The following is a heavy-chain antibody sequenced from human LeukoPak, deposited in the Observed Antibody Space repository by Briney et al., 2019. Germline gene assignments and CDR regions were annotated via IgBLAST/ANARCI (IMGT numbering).Heavy chain of an antibody. Sequence: PGGSLRLSCAASGFIFSSFAMNWVRQPPGKGLEWIGEINHSGSTNYNPSLKSRVTISVDTSKNQFSLKLSSVTAADTAVYYCARRRRSVSYYFDYWGQGTLVTVSP. CDR1: GFIFSSFA. J-gene: IGHJ4*02. CDR2: INHSGST. V-gene: IGHV4-34*01. CDR3: ARRRRSVSYYFDY. D-gene: IGHD5/OR15-5a*01.